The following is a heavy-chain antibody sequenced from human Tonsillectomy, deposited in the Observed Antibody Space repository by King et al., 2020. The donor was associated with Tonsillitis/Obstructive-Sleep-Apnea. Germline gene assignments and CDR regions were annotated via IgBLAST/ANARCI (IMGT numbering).Heavy chain of an antibody. J-gene: IGHJ4*02. D-gene: IGHD3-9*01. Sequence: VQLVESGGGLVQPGGSLRLSCAASGFILSKYAMSWVRQAPGKGLEWVSIMIGSAGTTYYADSVTGRFTISRDNSKNTLFLQMNSLRAEDTAIYYCARDHILDSWGQGTLVTVSS. CDR2: MIGSAGTT. V-gene: IGHV3-23*04. CDR3: ARDHILDS. CDR1: GFILSKYA.